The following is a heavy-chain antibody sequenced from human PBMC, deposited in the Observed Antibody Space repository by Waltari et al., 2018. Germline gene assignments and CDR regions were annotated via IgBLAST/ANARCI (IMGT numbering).Heavy chain of an antibody. CDR1: GGSISSGGYY. V-gene: IGHV4-31*03. Sequence: QVQLQESGPGLVKPSQTLSLTCTVSGGSISSGGYYWSWIRQHPGKGLGWIGYIYYSGSTYYIPSLKIRVTISVDTSKNQFSLKLSSVTAADTAVYYCARAPDYGDQPIDYWGQGTLVTVSS. D-gene: IGHD4-17*01. J-gene: IGHJ4*02. CDR2: IYYSGST. CDR3: ARAPDYGDQPIDY.